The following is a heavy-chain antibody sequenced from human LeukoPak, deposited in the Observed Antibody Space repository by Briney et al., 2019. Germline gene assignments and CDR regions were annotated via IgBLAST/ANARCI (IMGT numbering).Heavy chain of an antibody. J-gene: IGHJ6*02. V-gene: IGHV1-58*01. CDR2: IAVGSGNT. D-gene: IGHD5-12*01. CDR1: GFTFTSSA. Sequence: TSVKVSCKASGFTFTSSAVQWVRQARGQRLEWIGWIAVGSGNTNYAQKFQERVTITRDMSTSTAYMELSSLRSEDTAVYYCAANYVPYSGYDRRIYYYYGMDVWGQGTTVTASS. CDR3: AANYVPYSGYDRRIYYYYGMDV.